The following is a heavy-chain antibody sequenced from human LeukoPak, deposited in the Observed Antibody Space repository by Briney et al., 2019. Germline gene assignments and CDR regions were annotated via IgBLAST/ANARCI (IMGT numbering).Heavy chain of an antibody. J-gene: IGHJ1*01. CDR1: GFTVSSNS. D-gene: IGHD3-22*01. Sequence: PGGSLRLSCTVSGFTVSSNSMSWVRQAPGKGLEWVSFIYSDNTHYADSVKGRFTISRDNSKNTLYLQMNSLRAEDTAVYYCAGRTVTPYYHDSSGFHLQYWGQGTLVTVSS. V-gene: IGHV3-53*01. CDR2: IYSDNT. CDR3: AGRTVTPYYHDSSGFHLQY.